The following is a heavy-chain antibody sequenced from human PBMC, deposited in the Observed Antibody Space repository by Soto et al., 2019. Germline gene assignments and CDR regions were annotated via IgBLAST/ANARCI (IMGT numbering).Heavy chain of an antibody. J-gene: IGHJ6*04. D-gene: IGHD6-6*01. CDR3: ARQVVAARPNYYYGMDV. Sequence: PSETLSLTCTVSGGSISSSSYYWGWIRQPPGRGLEWIGSIYYSGSTYYNPSLKSRVTISVDTSKNQFSLKLSSVTAADTAVYCCARQVVAARPNYYYGMDVWGKGTTVTVSS. CDR1: GGSISSSSYY. V-gene: IGHV4-39*01. CDR2: IYYSGST.